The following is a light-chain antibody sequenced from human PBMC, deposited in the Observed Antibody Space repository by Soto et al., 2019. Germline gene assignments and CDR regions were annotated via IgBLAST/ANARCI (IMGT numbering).Light chain of an antibody. CDR3: QLYNNWPPYT. CDR1: QSVSSN. V-gene: IGKV3-15*01. CDR2: GAS. J-gene: IGKJ2*01. Sequence: EIVMTQSPATLSVSPGERATISCRASQSVSSNLAWYQQKPGQAPRLLIYGASTRATGIPARFSGSGSGTEFTLTTSSMQSADFALYYCQLYNNWPPYTFGQGTKLEIK.